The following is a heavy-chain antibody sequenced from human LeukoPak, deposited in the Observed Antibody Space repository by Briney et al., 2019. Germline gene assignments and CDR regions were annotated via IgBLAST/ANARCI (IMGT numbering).Heavy chain of an antibody. CDR3: AKAMTSSTYYFDS. CDR1: GFTFRSYA. J-gene: IGHJ4*02. V-gene: IGHV3-23*01. Sequence: PGGSLRLSCTASGFTFRSYAMNWVRQAPGKGLEWVSVISLNDGSTYYADSVRGRFTISRDNSKNTLFLQMNGLRAEDTAIYYCAKAMTSSTYYFDSWGQGTPVTVSS. CDR2: ISLNDGST. D-gene: IGHD3-9*01.